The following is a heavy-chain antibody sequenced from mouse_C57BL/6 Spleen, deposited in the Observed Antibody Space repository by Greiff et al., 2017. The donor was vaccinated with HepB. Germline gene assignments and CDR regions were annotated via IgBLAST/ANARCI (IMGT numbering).Heavy chain of an antibody. CDR1: GYTFTSYW. J-gene: IGHJ4*01. V-gene: IGHV1-55*01. D-gene: IGHD1-1*01. Sequence: VQLQQPGAELVKPGASVKMSCKASGYTFTSYWITWVKQRPGQGLEWIGDIYPGSGSTNYNEKFKSKATLTVDTSSSTAYMQLSSLTSEDSAVYYCARFPYYYGSRDAMDYWGQGTSVTVSS. CDR3: ARFPYYYGSRDAMDY. CDR2: IYPGSGST.